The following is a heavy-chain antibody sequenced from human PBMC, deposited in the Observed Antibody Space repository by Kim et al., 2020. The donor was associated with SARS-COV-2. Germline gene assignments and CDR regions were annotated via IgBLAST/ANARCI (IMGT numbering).Heavy chain of an antibody. V-gene: IGHV4-34*01. Sequence: SETLSLTCAVYGGSFSGYYWSWIRQPPGKGLEWIGEINHSGSTNYNPSLKSRVTISVDTSKNQFSLKLSSVTAADTAVYYCARGYFYTIFGVVIGEIFDYWGQGTLVTVSS. J-gene: IGHJ4*02. CDR2: INHSGST. D-gene: IGHD3-3*01. CDR1: GGSFSGYY. CDR3: ARGYFYTIFGVVIGEIFDY.